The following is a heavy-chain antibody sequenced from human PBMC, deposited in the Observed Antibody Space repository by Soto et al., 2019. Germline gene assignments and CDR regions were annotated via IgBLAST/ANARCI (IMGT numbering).Heavy chain of an antibody. CDR3: ARSYSSGWEFDY. CDR2: ISSTGRTI. V-gene: IGHV3-11*01. Sequence: GGSLRLSCGASGFTFSNYYMSWIRQAPGKGLEWVSYISSTGRTIYYADSVKGRFTVSRDNAQNSLSLKLNSLRVEDTAVYYCARSYSSGWEFDYWGQGTQVTSPQ. J-gene: IGHJ4*02. CDR1: GFTFSNYY. D-gene: IGHD6-19*01.